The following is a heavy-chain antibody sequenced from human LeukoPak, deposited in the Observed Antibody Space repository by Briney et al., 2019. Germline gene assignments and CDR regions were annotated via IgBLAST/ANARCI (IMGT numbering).Heavy chain of an antibody. J-gene: IGHJ3*02. Sequence: SETLSLTCTVSGGSISSYYWSWIRQPPGKGLEWIGHIYYSGSTNYNPSLKSRVTISVDTSKNQFSLKLSSVTAADTAVYYCARADIVVVVAATLGAFDIWGQGTMVTVSS. CDR3: ARADIVVVVAATLGAFDI. CDR2: IYYSGST. D-gene: IGHD2-15*01. CDR1: GGSISSYY. V-gene: IGHV4-59*01.